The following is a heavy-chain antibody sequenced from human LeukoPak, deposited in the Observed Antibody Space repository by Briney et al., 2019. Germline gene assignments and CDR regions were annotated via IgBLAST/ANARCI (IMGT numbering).Heavy chain of an antibody. V-gene: IGHV1-46*01. D-gene: IGHD2-15*01. CDR3: GRDNWGRDEAWWSTP. CDR1: GYTFTSNY. Sequence: GASVKVSCKAFGYTFTSNYMHWVRQAPGQGPEWMGVISPSGGSTTYAQKFQGRVTLTRDMSTSTDYLELSSLRSEDTAVYYCGRDNWGRDEAWWSTPGAQGPLVTVSS. J-gene: IGHJ5*02. CDR2: ISPSGGST.